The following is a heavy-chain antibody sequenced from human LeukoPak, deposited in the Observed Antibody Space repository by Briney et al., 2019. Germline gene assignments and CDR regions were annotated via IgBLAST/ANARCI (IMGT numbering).Heavy chain of an antibody. Sequence: GESLKISCKASGYSFTAYWIGWVRQMPGTGLEWMGIIYPDDSDTRYSPSFQGQVTISVDKSISTAYLQWSSLKASDSAIYFCARRIAGSGSDYWGQGTLVTISS. CDR3: ARRIAGSGSDY. J-gene: IGHJ4*02. CDR2: IYPDDSDT. CDR1: GYSFTAYW. D-gene: IGHD2/OR15-2a*01. V-gene: IGHV5-51*01.